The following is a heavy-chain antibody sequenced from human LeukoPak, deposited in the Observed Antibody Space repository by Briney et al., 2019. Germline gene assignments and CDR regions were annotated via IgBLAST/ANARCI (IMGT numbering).Heavy chain of an antibody. CDR3: SRRDYYMDV. Sequence: GGPEKLLCTASVFTFCRSPMHWLRQASGKGLVCVGRFRCKSYRYVTTYAAAVQGRFRISRDDSNNTAYLQMNSLKTQDTAVYYLSRRDYYMDVWGKGTTVTVSS. CDR1: VFTFCRSP. CDR2: FRCKSYRYVT. J-gene: IGHJ6*03. V-gene: IGHV3-73*01.